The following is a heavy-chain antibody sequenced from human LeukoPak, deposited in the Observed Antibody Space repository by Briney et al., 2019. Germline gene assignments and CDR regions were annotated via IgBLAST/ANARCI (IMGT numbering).Heavy chain of an antibody. V-gene: IGHV3-23*01. CDR1: GFSFSDYS. CDR3: VKDRPCDTCMPMDA. D-gene: IGHD2-2*01. CDR2: LGRSSKT. Sequence: PGGSLRLSCAASGFSFSDYSMSWVRQAPGKGLEGVAGLGRSSKTYYADSVKGRFSISRDNSKDTVYLQMNSLRDEDTAIYYCVKDRPCDTCMPMDAWGQGTTVTVSS. J-gene: IGHJ6*02.